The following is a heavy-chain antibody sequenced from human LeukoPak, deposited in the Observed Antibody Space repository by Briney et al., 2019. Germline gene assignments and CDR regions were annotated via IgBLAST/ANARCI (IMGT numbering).Heavy chain of an antibody. Sequence: SETLSLTCAVYGGSFSGYYWSWIRQPPGKGLEWIGEINHSGTTNHNPSLKSRVAISVDTSKNQFSLKLSSVTATDTAVYYCARRFYYDPPFDPWGPGTLVTVSS. CDR3: ARRFYYDPPFDP. CDR1: GGSFSGYY. CDR2: INHSGTT. V-gene: IGHV4-34*01. D-gene: IGHD3-22*01. J-gene: IGHJ5*02.